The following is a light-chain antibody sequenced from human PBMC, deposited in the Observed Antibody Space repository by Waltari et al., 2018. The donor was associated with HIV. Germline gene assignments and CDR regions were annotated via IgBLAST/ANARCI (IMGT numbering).Light chain of an antibody. J-gene: IGKJ2*03. CDR2: GAS. CDR1: QSVSSIY. V-gene: IGKV3-20*01. CDR3: QRYGSSPQS. Sequence: VLSQCPSTLSLSLGQRATLSCRVSQSVSSIYLAWYQQKPGQAPRLLIYGASSRDTGIPDRFSGSGSGKVFTLTISSRGPEVFAVNYCQRYGSSPQSFGQGTKLEIK.